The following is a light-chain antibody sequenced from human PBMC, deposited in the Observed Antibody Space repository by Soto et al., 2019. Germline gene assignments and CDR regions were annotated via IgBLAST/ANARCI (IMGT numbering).Light chain of an antibody. J-gene: IGKJ5*01. V-gene: IGKV1-5*01. Sequence: DIQMTQSPSTLSASAVDRVTITFRASQSLNNYLAWYQQTPGKAPKLLIYDASTLERGVPSRFSGTGSGTEFTLTISSLHPDDFATYYCQQYHRSSITFGQGTRLEI. CDR1: QSLNNY. CDR3: QQYHRSSIT. CDR2: DAS.